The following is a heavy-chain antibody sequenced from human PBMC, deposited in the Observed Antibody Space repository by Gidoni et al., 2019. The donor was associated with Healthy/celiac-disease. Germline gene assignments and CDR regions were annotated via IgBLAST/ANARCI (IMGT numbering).Heavy chain of an antibody. CDR2: ISYDGSNK. J-gene: IGHJ6*02. D-gene: IGHD3-10*01. CDR3: ARDYYGSGSYNGMDV. CDR1: GFTFSSYA. V-gene: IGHV3-30-3*01. Sequence: QVQLVESGGGVVQPGRSLSLSCAASGFTFSSYAMHWVRQAPGKGLEWVAVISYDGSNKYYADSVKGRFTISRDNSKNTLYLQMNSLRAEDTAVYYCARDYYGSGSYNGMDVWGQGTTVTVSS.